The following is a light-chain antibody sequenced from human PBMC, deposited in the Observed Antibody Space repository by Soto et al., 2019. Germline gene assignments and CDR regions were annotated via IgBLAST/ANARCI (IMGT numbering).Light chain of an antibody. J-gene: IGLJ3*02. CDR3: SSYTSSSTWV. CDR2: DVS. Sequence: QSALTQPASVSGSPGQSITISCTGTTSDVGSYNYVSWYQKNPGKAPKLLVYDVSNRPSGVSNRFSGSKSGNTASLTISGLQPEDEADYYCSSYTSSSTWVFGGGTKSPS. CDR1: TSDVGSYNY. V-gene: IGLV2-14*01.